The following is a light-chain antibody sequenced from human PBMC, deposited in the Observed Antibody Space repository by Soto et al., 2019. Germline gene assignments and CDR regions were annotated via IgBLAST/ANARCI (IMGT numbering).Light chain of an antibody. CDR1: QSVSNS. CDR2: DSS. Sequence: EIVLTQSPANLSLSPGERATLSCRASQSVSNSLAWYQQKPGRPTRLLIYDSSNRATGVPARFSGSGSGTDFTLTIGSLEPEDFAVYYCQQRYYWTDLTFGGGTKVEI. CDR3: QQRYYWTDLT. J-gene: IGKJ4*01. V-gene: IGKV3-11*01.